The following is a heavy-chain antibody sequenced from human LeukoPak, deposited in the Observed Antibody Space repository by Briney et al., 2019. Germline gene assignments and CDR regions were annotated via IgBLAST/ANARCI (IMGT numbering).Heavy chain of an antibody. CDR3: ARDDYGDYVNFDY. D-gene: IGHD4-17*01. CDR1: GFTLSSYS. J-gene: IGHJ4*02. V-gene: IGHV3-21*01. CDR2: ISSSSYI. Sequence: PGGSRRLSCAAFGFTLSSYSMNWVRQAPGKGLEWVSSISSSSYIYYADSVKGRFTISRDNAKNSLYLQMNSLRAEDTAVYYCARDDYGDYVNFDYWGQGTLVTVSS.